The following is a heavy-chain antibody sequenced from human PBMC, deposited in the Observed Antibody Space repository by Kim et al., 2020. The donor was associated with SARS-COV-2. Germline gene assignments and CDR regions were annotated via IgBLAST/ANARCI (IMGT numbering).Heavy chain of an antibody. Sequence: GGSLRLSCAASGFKFNNYGMHWVRQAPGKGLQWVAVISSDGSNAYYANSVKGRFTISRDNSKNTANLQMNSLRVDETAVYYCAKDGARTLLADAVVYWG. CDR3: AKDGARTLLADAVVY. J-gene: IGHJ4*01. CDR1: GFKFNNYG. V-gene: IGHV3-30*18. CDR2: ISSDGSNA. D-gene: IGHD6-19*01.